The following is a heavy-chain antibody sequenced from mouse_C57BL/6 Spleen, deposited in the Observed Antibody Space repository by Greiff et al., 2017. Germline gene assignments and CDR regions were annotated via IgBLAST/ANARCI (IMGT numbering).Heavy chain of an antibody. Sequence: QVQLQQPGAELVKPGASVKMSCKASGYTFTSYWITWVKQRPGQGLEWIGDIYPGSGSTNYNEKFKSKATLTVDTSSSTAYMQLSSLTSEDSAVYYCARSDYEYHQAWFAYWGTGTLVTVSA. V-gene: IGHV1-55*01. J-gene: IGHJ3*01. D-gene: IGHD2-4*01. CDR2: IYPGSGST. CDR3: ARSDYEYHQAWFAY. CDR1: GYTFTSYW.